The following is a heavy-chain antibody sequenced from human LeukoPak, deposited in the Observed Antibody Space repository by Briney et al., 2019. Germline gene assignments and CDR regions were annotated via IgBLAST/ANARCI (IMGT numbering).Heavy chain of an antibody. D-gene: IGHD3-16*01. J-gene: IGHJ4*02. V-gene: IGHV3-30-3*02. CDR2: ISYDGSNK. CDR3: AKLPEGEWHFDY. Sequence: GGSLRLSCAASGFTFSSYAMHWVRQAPGKGLEWVAVISYDGSNKYYADSVKGRFTISRDNSKNTLYLQMNSLRAEDTAVYYCAKLPEGEWHFDYWGQGTLVTVSS. CDR1: GFTFSSYA.